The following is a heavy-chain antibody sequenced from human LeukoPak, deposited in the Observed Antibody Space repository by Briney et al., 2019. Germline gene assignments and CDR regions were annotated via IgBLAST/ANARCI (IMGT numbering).Heavy chain of an antibody. CDR3: ARGLPDKGFDP. CDR1: GGSISSYY. Sequence: SETLSLTCTVSGGSISSYYWSWIRQPPGKGLEWIGYIYYSGSANYNPSLKSRVTISVDTSKNQFSLKLSSVTAADTAVYYCARGLPDKGFDPWGQGTLVTVSS. J-gene: IGHJ5*02. CDR2: IYYSGSA. V-gene: IGHV4-59*01. D-gene: IGHD4-11*01.